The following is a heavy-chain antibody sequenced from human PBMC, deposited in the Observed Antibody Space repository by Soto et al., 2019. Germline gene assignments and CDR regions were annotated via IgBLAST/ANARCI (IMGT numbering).Heavy chain of an antibody. CDR1: GYTLTELS. CDR2: FDPEDGET. Sequence: GASVKVSCKVSGYTLTELSMHWVRQAPGKGLEWRGGFDPEDGETIYAQKFQGRVTMTEDTSTDTAYMELSSLRSEDTAVYYCATMGSGDYYYGMDVWGQGTTVTVSS. D-gene: IGHD1-1*01. J-gene: IGHJ6*02. V-gene: IGHV1-24*01. CDR3: ATMGSGDYYYGMDV.